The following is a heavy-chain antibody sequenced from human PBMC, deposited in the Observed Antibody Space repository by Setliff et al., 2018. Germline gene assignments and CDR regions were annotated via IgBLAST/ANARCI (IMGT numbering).Heavy chain of an antibody. J-gene: IGHJ4*02. CDR3: VSGHASGTRGY. CDR1: GFTFSRYW. D-gene: IGHD1-26*01. V-gene: IGHV3-48*01. CDR2: LNEDGGSPI. Sequence: GGSLRLSCADSGFTFSRYWMHWVRQAPGKGLVWVSRLNEDGGSPIYYADSVKGRFTISRDNAKNSVYLQMNSLRVEDTAVYYCVSGHASGTRGYWGQGTLVTVSS.